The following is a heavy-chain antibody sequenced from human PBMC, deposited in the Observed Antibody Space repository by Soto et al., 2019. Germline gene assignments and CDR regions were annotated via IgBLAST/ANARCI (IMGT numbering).Heavy chain of an antibody. CDR3: ARDTPAILGFDY. CDR1: GDSVTSNSAA. D-gene: IGHD5-18*01. V-gene: IGHV6-1*01. J-gene: IGHJ4*02. Sequence: SQTLSLSCTISGDSVTSNSAAWNWIRQSPSRGLEWLGRTYYRSKWYNDYAVSVKSRITINPDTSKNQFSLQLNSVTPEDTAVYYCARDTPAILGFDYWGQGTLVTVSS. CDR2: TYYRSKWYN.